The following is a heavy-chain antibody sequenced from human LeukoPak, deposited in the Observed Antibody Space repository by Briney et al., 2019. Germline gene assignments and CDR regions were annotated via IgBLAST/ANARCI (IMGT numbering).Heavy chain of an antibody. Sequence: PSGTLSLTCAVSGGSISSSNWWSWVRQPPGKGLEWIGEIYHSGSTNYNPSLKSRVTISVDKSKNQFSLKLSSVTAADTAVYYCARARRNYYGSGSYLYYFDYWGQGTLVTVSS. CDR3: ARARRNYYGSGSYLYYFDY. D-gene: IGHD3-10*01. CDR1: GGSISSSNW. V-gene: IGHV4-4*02. J-gene: IGHJ4*02. CDR2: IYHSGST.